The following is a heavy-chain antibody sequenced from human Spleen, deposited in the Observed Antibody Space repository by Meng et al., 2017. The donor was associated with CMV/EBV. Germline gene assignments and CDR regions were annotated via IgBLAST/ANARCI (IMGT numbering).Heavy chain of an antibody. CDR2: VYHSGST. Sequence: SETLSLTCTVSGGSISSGNNYWSWIRQPPGKGLEWIATVYHSGSTYSNPSLKSRATISVDTSRNQFSLKLTSVTAADTAVYYCAREGRYCSGTSCPHNWFDPWGQGTLVTVSS. J-gene: IGHJ5*02. CDR1: GGSISSGNNY. CDR3: AREGRYCSGTSCPHNWFDP. V-gene: IGHV4-39*07. D-gene: IGHD2-15*01.